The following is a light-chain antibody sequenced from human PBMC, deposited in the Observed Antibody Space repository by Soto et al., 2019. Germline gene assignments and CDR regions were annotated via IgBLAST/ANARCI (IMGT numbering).Light chain of an antibody. J-gene: IGKJ1*01. V-gene: IGKV3-20*01. CDR2: GAS. CDR1: QSVSSN. CDR3: QQYGSSPTT. Sequence: EIVMTQSPATLSGSPGERATLSGRASQSVSSNLAWYQQKPGQAPRLLIYGASTRATGIPDRFSGSGSGTDFTLTISRLEPEDSAVYHCQQYGSSPTTFGQGTKVDIK.